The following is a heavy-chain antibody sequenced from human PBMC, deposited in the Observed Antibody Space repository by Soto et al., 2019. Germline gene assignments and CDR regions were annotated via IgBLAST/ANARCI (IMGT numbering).Heavy chain of an antibody. Sequence: HPGGSLRLSCAASGFIVSDNHMDWVRQAPGKGLEWIGRIRNKANSYTTEYAASVKGRFTVSRDDSKNSLYLQMNSLKIEDTAVYYCVRAPIGSVFDYWGQGALVTVSS. V-gene: IGHV3-72*01. D-gene: IGHD1-26*01. CDR3: VRAPIGSVFDY. CDR2: IRNKANSYTT. J-gene: IGHJ4*02. CDR1: GFIVSDNH.